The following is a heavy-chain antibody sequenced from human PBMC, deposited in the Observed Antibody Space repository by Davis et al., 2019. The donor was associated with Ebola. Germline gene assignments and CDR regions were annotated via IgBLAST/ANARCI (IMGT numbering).Heavy chain of an antibody. CDR1: GFTFSSYG. D-gene: IGHD6-19*01. CDR3: ARGGGYSSGWDDY. J-gene: IGHJ4*02. CDR2: IWYDGSNK. Sequence: GGSLRLSCAASGFTFSSYGMHWVRQAPGKGLEWVAVIWYDGSNKYYADSVKGRFTISRDNSKNTLYLQMNSLRAEDTAVYYCARGGGYSSGWDDYWSQGTLVTVSS. V-gene: IGHV3-33*01.